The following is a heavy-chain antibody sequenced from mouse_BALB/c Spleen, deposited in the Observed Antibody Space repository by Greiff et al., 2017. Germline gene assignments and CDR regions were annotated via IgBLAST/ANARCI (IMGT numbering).Heavy chain of an antibody. CDR2: IYWDDDK. CDR1: GFSLSTSGMG. CDR3: ARKGPFYYYAMDY. J-gene: IGHJ4*01. V-gene: IGHV8-12*01. Sequence: QVTLKECGPGILQPSQTLSLTCSFSGFSLSTSGMGVSWIRQPSGKGLEWLAHIYWDDDKRYNPSLKSRLTISKDTSSNQVFLKITSVDTADTATYYCARKGPFYYYAMDYWGQGTSVTVSS.